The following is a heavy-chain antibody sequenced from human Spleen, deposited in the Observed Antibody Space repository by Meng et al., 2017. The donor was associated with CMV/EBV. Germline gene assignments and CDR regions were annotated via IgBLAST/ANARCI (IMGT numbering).Heavy chain of an antibody. D-gene: IGHD2-2*01. Sequence: QVQLVQSESELKKPGASVKVSCKASGYTFISYALNWVRQAPGQGLEWMGWINTNTGNPTYAQGFTGRFVFSLDTSVYTAHLHISSLEAEDTAVYYCARALEMPNYYYHYGMDVWGQGTTVTVSS. V-gene: IGHV7-4-1*01. CDR2: INTNTGNP. CDR3: ARALEMPNYYYHYGMDV. J-gene: IGHJ6*02. CDR1: GYTFISYA.